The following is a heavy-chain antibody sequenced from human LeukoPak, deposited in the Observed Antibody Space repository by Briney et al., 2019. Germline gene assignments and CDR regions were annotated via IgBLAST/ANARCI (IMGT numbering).Heavy chain of an antibody. D-gene: IGHD1-26*01. V-gene: IGHV3-30*03. CDR1: GFTFSSYS. CDR2: ISYDGSNK. J-gene: IGHJ4*02. CDR3: ARFPVGSYY. Sequence: PGGSLRLSCAASGFTFSSYSMNWVRQAPGKGLEWVAVISYDGSNKYYADSVKGRFTISRDNSKNTLYLQMNSLRAEDTAVYYCARFPVGSYYWGQGTLVTVSS.